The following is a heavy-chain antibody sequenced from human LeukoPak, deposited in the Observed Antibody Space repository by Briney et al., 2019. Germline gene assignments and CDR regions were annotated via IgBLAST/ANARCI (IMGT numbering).Heavy chain of an antibody. CDR3: ARGSRGGVGATYLDY. CDR1: AFTFSTYV. D-gene: IGHD1-26*01. Sequence: PGGSLRLSCAASAFTFSTYVMHWVRQAPGKGLEWVAVISYDGSNIYYGDSVKGRFTISRDNSKNTLYLQMNSQRPKDTAVYYCARGSRGGVGATYLDYWGQGTLVTVSS. J-gene: IGHJ4*02. V-gene: IGHV3-30*04. CDR2: ISYDGSNI.